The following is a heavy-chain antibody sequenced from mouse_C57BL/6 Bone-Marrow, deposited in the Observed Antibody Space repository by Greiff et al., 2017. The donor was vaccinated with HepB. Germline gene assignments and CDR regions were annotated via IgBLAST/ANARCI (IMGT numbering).Heavy chain of an antibody. D-gene: IGHD1-1*01. J-gene: IGHJ2*01. V-gene: IGHV1-64*01. CDR3: ARPYYYGSSSWYFDY. CDR2: IHPNSGST. CDR1: GYTFTSYW. Sequence: QVQLQQPGAELVKPGASVKLSCKASGYTFTSYWMHWVKQRPGQGLEWIGMIHPNSGSTNYNEKFKSKATLTVDKSSSTAYMQLSSLTSEDSAVYYCARPYYYGSSSWYFDYWGQGTTLTVSS.